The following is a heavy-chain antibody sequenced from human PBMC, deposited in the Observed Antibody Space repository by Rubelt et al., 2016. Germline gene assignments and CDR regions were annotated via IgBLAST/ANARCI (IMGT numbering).Heavy chain of an antibody. Sequence: VGSIYHSGSTYYNPSLKSRVTISVDTSKNQFSLKLSSVTAADTAVYYCARRVVGAMPFDYWGQGTLVTVSS. J-gene: IGHJ4*02. CDR2: IYHSGST. V-gene: IGHV4-39*01. CDR3: ARRVVGAMPFDY. D-gene: IGHD1-26*01.